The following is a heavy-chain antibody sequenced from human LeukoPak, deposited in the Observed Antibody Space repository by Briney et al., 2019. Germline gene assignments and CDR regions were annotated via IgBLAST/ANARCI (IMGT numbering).Heavy chain of an antibody. V-gene: IGHV3-7*01. J-gene: IGHJ4*02. D-gene: IGHD4/OR15-4a*01. CDR1: GFTFTTYC. Sequence: GGSLRLSCAASGFTFTTYCMSWVRQLPGKGLEWVANINLDGSQKYYVDSLKGRFTISRDNAKNSLYLQMDSLRVEDTAVYYCARDVDYANPRHDYWGQGTLVTVSS. CDR3: ARDVDYANPRHDY. CDR2: INLDGSQK.